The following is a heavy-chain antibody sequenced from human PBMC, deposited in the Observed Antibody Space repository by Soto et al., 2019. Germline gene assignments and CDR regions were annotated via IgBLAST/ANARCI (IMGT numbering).Heavy chain of an antibody. Sequence: QEQLVQSGPEVKKPGSSVTVSCKASAGTFNNYAICWVRQAPGQGLEWMGGTIPLFSTSSYAQRFQGRVTITADKYTSTVYMEMRNLYSEDTPLYYCARAAGRPYYCYGMAVWGQWTMVTVSS. CDR1: AGTFNNYA. D-gene: IGHD3-10*01. V-gene: IGHV1-69*06. CDR2: TIPLFSTS. CDR3: ARAAGRPYYCYGMAV. J-gene: IGHJ6*02.